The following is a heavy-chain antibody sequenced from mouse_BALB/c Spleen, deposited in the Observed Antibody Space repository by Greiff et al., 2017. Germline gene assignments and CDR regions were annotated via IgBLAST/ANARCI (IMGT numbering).Heavy chain of an antibody. D-gene: IGHD2-4*01. CDR1: GYTFTSYT. CDR3: ARRGTTMITTYFDV. Sequence: VKVVESGAELARPGASVKMSCKASGYTFTSYTMHWVKQRPGQGLEWIGYINPSSGYTNYNQKFKDKATLTADKSSSTAYMQLSSLTSEDSAVYYCARRGTTMITTYFDVWGAGTTVTVSS. V-gene: IGHV1-4*01. CDR2: INPSSGYT. J-gene: IGHJ1*01.